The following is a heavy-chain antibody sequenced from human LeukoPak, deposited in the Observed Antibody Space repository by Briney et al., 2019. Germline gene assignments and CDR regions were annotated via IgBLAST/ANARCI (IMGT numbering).Heavy chain of an antibody. V-gene: IGHV3-21*01. D-gene: IGHD3-10*01. CDR3: ARDQESGSGIFDY. CDR2: ISSSSSYI. J-gene: IGHJ4*02. CDR1: GFTFSSYS. Sequence: GGSLRLSCAASGFTFSSYSMNWVRQAPGKGLEWVSSISSSSSYIYYADSVKGRFPISRDNAKNSLYLQMNSLRAEDTAVYYCARDQESGSGIFDYWGQGTLVTVSS.